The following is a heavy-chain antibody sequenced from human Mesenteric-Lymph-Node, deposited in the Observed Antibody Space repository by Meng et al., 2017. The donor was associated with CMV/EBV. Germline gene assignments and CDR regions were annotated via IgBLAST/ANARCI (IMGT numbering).Heavy chain of an antibody. V-gene: IGHV3-30-3*01. CDR2: ISYDGSNK. CDR1: GFTFSSYA. Sequence: GESLKISCAASGFTFSSYAMHWVRQAPGKGLEWVAVISYDGSNKYYADSVKGRFTISRDNSKNTLYLQMNSLRAEDTAVYYCAKGTEEIVVVPAAMFAYYYYGMDVWGQGTTVTVSS. D-gene: IGHD2-2*01. J-gene: IGHJ6*02. CDR3: AKGTEEIVVVPAAMFAYYYYGMDV.